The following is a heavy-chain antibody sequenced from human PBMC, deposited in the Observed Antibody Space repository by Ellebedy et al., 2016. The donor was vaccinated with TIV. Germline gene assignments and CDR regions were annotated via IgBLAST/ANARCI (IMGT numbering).Heavy chain of an antibody. Sequence: GGSLRLSXAASGLTFSSYWMSWVRQAPGKGLEWVANIKQDGSEKYYVDSVKGRFTISRDNAKNSLYLQMNSLRAEDTAVYYCARDMRITMIVVVISWYFDLWGRGTLVTVSS. J-gene: IGHJ2*01. CDR1: GLTFSSYW. D-gene: IGHD3-22*01. V-gene: IGHV3-7*01. CDR2: IKQDGSEK. CDR3: ARDMRITMIVVVISWYFDL.